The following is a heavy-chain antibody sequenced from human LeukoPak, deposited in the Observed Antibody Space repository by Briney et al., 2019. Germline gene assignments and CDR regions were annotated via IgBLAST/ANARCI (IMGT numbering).Heavy chain of an antibody. V-gene: IGHV3-23*01. D-gene: IGHD6-19*01. CDR3: AKDFGIAVADTFQF. CDR2: ISGSGDST. CDR1: GFTFSNFA. J-gene: IGHJ1*01. Sequence: GGSLRLSCTASGFTFSNFAMSWVRQDPGMGLQWVSSISGSGDSTFYADSVKGRFTISRDNSKNTLYLQMNNLRVDDTATYYCAKDFGIAVADTFQFWGQGTLVTVS.